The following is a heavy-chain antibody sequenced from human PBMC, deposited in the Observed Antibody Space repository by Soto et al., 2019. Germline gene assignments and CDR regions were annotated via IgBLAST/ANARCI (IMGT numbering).Heavy chain of an antibody. CDR1: GYTFTSYG. Sequence: ASVKVSCKASGYTFTSYGISWVRQAPGQGLEWMGWISAYNGNTNYAQKLQGRVTMTTDTSTSTAYMELRSLRSDDTAVYYCARDLVVYSSSSAPDYWGQGTLVTVSS. D-gene: IGHD6-6*01. V-gene: IGHV1-18*01. J-gene: IGHJ4*02. CDR2: ISAYNGNT. CDR3: ARDLVVYSSSSAPDY.